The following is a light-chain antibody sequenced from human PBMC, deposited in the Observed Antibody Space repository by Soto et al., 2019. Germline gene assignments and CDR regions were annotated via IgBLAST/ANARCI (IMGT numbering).Light chain of an antibody. CDR1: QGIDTS. V-gene: IGKV1-9*01. CDR2: AAS. Sequence: ILLTQSPSSLSASVGDRVTITCRASQGIDTSLAWYQQKPGKAPKLLIYAASNFQSGVPSRFSGSGSGTHFTLTISSLQPEDFATYYCQQLYSYTSTFVQGTRLEMK. CDR3: QQLYSYTST. J-gene: IGKJ5*01.